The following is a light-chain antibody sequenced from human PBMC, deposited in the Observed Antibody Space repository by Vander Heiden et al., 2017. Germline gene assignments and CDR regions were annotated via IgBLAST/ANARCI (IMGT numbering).Light chain of an antibody. CDR1: SSNIGSNT. V-gene: IGLV1-44*01. J-gene: IGLJ3*02. Sequence: VTIPCSGSSSNIGSNTVNWYQQLPGTAPKLLLYSTNQRPSGLPDRFSGSKSGTSASLAISGLQSDDEADYYCAAWDDSLTGWVFGGGTKLTVL. CDR3: AAWDDSLTGWV. CDR2: STN.